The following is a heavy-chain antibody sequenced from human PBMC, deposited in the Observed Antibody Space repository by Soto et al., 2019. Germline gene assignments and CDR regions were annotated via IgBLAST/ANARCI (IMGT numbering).Heavy chain of an antibody. CDR3: ARANGSLSRMDV. J-gene: IGHJ6*02. CDR2: MNPNIDNT. CDR1: GYTFTSYD. V-gene: IGHV1-8*01. Sequence: QVQLVQSGAEVKKPGASVKVSCKASGYTFTSYDINWVRQATGQGLEWMGWMNPNIDNTGYAQKFQGRVTMTRNTTINTAFMELSSVESKATAVYLCARANGSLSRMDVWGQGTMVTVSS. D-gene: IGHD3-16*02.